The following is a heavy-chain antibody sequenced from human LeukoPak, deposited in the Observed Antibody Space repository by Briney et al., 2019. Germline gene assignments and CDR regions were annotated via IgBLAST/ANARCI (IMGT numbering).Heavy chain of an antibody. D-gene: IGHD2-15*01. V-gene: IGHV1-18*01. CDR2: IRVYNGST. CDR1: GYTCTSHS. Sequence: ASVKIPCKVSGYTCTSHSVNWVRQAPGEGLEGMGWIRVYNGSTKYAQKFQSSGSMTTDTSSRTAFMQQRSSRSPDTAVYYCAGDSSLYCSGGSCYAPRGEKRDAFDSWGQGTMVTVSS. J-gene: IGHJ3*02. CDR3: AGDSSLYCSGGSCYAPRGEKRDAFDS.